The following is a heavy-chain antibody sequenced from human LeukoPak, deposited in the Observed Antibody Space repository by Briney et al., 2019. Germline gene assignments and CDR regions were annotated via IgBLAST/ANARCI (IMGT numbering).Heavy chain of an antibody. J-gene: IGHJ5*02. V-gene: IGHV4-59*01. CDR1: GGSISSYY. CDR3: ARGRRTTLNWFDP. Sequence: SETLSLTCTVSGGSISSYYWSWIRQPPGKGLEWIGYIYYSGSTNYNPSLKSRVTISVDTSKNQFFLKLSSVTAADTAVYYCARGRRTTLNWFDPWGQGTLVTVSS. D-gene: IGHD4-11*01. CDR2: IYYSGST.